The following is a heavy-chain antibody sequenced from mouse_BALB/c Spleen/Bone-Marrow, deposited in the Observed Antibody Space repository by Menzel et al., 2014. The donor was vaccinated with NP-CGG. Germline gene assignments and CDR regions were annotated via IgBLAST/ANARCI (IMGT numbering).Heavy chain of an antibody. CDR1: GFTFTDYY. V-gene: IGHV7-3*02. CDR3: ARDTNSGIYGFLDV. J-gene: IGHJ1*01. Sequence: VKLMGSGGGLLQPGGSLRLSCATSGFTFTDYYMSWVRQPPGKALERLGFIRNKANGYTTESRASVKGRFTISRDNSQSILYLQKNTLRADDSATYYCARDTNSGIYGFLDVWCAGTTVTVSS. D-gene: IGHD1-3*01. CDR2: IRNKANGYTT.